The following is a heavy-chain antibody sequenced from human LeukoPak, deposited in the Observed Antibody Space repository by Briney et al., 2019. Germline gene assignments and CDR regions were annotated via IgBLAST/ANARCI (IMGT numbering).Heavy chain of an antibody. Sequence: PGGSLRLSCAASGFTFSRHWMHWVRQGPGKGLVWVSRINGDGTDTMYADSGKGRFTISRDNAKNTLYLQVNSLRVEDTAVYYCVREDHGSGSFAYWGQGVLLTVSS. J-gene: IGHJ4*02. D-gene: IGHD3-10*01. V-gene: IGHV3-74*03. CDR2: INGDGTDT. CDR1: GFTFSRHW. CDR3: VREDHGSGSFAY.